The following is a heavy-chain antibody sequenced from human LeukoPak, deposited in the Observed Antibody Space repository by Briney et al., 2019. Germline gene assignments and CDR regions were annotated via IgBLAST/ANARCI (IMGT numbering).Heavy chain of an antibody. D-gene: IGHD2-2*01. CDR3: ARELVVPAAMRGYYYYYGMDV. Sequence: ASVKVSCKASGYSFTSYGISWVRQAPGPGLEWMGWISGNNGNTNYAQKFQGRVTMTTETSTSTAYMELRSLRSDDTAVYYCARELVVPAAMRGYYYYYGMDVWGQGTTVTVSS. V-gene: IGHV1-18*01. J-gene: IGHJ6*02. CDR2: ISGNNGNT. CDR1: GYSFTSYG.